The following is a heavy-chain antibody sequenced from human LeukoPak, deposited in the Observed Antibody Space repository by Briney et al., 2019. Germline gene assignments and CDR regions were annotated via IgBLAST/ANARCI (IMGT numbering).Heavy chain of an antibody. Sequence: PSETLSLTCTVSGGSISSSTHYWGWIRQPPGRGLEWIASIYYSGSTHYNPSLKSRVTMSVDTSKNQFSLKLSSVTAADTAMYYCASSSGRPPYYFDYWGQGTLVTVSS. D-gene: IGHD6-19*01. CDR2: IYYSGST. V-gene: IGHV4-39*01. CDR1: GGSISSSTHY. J-gene: IGHJ4*02. CDR3: ASSSGRPPYYFDY.